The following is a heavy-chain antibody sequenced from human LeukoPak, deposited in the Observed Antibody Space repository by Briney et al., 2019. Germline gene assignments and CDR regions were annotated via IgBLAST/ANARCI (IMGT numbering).Heavy chain of an antibody. D-gene: IGHD6-19*01. V-gene: IGHV1-2*02. J-gene: IGHJ3*02. CDR1: GYTFTGYY. CDR2: INPNSGGT. Sequence: GASVKVSCKAAGYTFTGYYMHWVRQAPGQGLEWMGWINPNSGGTNYAQKVQGRVPLTMDTSTSTVYMELSIRRSEDTAADYCARDQQWLVTGEDAFDIWGQGTMVTVSS. CDR3: ARDQQWLVTGEDAFDI.